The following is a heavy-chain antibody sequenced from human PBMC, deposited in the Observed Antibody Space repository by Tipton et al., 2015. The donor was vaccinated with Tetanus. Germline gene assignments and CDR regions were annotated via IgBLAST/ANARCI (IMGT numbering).Heavy chain of an antibody. D-gene: IGHD1-26*01. J-gene: IGHJ4*02. CDR1: GFSFSTSW. CDR2: IKDDGSET. Sequence: SLRLSCAASGFSFSTSWMSWLRQAPGKGLEWVANIKDDGSETYYVDPVKGRFTIPRDNARNSLYLQINSLRVDDTADYYCARDPERGALNYWGQGTRVTVSS. CDR3: ARDPERGALNY. V-gene: IGHV3-7*01.